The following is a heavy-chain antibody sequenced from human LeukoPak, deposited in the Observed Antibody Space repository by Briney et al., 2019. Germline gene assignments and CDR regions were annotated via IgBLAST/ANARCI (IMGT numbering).Heavy chain of an antibody. CDR3: ARSRATYAFDI. V-gene: IGHV3-48*01. D-gene: IGHD5-12*01. Sequence: GGSLRLSCTASGFTFSGYSMNWVRQAPGKGLEWVSYISSSGGTKYYADSVKGQFTISRDNAMNPLYLQMNSLRAEDTAVYYCARSRATYAFDIWGQGTMVTVSS. CDR2: ISSSGGTK. J-gene: IGHJ3*02. CDR1: GFTFSGYS.